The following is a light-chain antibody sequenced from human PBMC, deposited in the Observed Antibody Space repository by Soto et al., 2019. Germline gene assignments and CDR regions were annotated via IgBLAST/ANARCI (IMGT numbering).Light chain of an antibody. CDR2: KTS. V-gene: IGKV1-5*03. CDR1: QSISNW. CDR3: QQYNGYRWT. J-gene: IGKJ1*01. Sequence: DIQMTQSPSTLSGSVGDRVTITWRASQSISNWLAWYQQKPGKAPKILIYKTSSLESGVPSRFSGSGSGTEFTLTISSLQPDDFATYYCQQYNGYRWTFGQGTKVDIK.